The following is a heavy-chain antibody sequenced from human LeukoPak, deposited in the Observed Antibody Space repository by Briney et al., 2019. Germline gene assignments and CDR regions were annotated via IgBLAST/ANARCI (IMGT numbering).Heavy chain of an antibody. J-gene: IGHJ4*02. CDR2: ISYDGINK. CDR3: ASGGGYCSSTGCYVSDY. Sequence: GGSLRLSCAASGFTFSSYAMHWVRQAPGKGLGWVAVISYDGINKYYADSVKGRFTISRDNSKNTLYLQMTSLRAEDTAVYYCASGGGYCSSTGCYVSDYWGQGTLVTVSS. CDR1: GFTFSSYA. V-gene: IGHV3-30-3*01. D-gene: IGHD2-2*01.